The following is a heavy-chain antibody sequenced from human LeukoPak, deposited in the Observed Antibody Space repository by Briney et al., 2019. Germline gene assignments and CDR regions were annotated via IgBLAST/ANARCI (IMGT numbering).Heavy chain of an antibody. Sequence: GGSLRLSCAASGFTFSSYGMHWVRQAPGKGLEWVAVISYDGSNKYYADSVKGRFTISRDNSKNTLYLQMNSLRAEDTAVYYCASLAIAVANARGQGTLVTVSS. CDR3: ASLAIAVANA. J-gene: IGHJ4*02. V-gene: IGHV3-30*03. D-gene: IGHD6-19*01. CDR2: ISYDGSNK. CDR1: GFTFSSYG.